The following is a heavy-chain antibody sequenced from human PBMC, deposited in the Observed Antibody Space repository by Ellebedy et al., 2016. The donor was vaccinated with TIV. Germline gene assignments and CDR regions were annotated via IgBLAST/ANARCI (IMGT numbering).Heavy chain of an antibody. J-gene: IGHJ4*02. CDR3: ARDPGVLPGGGLDY. V-gene: IGHV3-7*01. CDR1: GFSFRSYW. D-gene: IGHD2-15*01. CDR2: IYQDGSTQ. Sequence: GESLKISCVASGFSFRSYWMSWVRQAPGKGLEWVANIYQDGSTQYYVDSVKGRFTISRDDSLHLQMNSLRADDTAVYYCARDPGVLPGGGLDYWGQGTLVTVSS.